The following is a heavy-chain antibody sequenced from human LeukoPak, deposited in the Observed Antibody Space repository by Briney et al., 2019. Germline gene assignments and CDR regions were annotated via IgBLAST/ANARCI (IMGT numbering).Heavy chain of an antibody. CDR1: GYTFTSYG. J-gene: IGHJ4*02. CDR3: ARVLKRGYCSGGSCYSYFGY. V-gene: IGHV1-8*02. D-gene: IGHD2-15*01. CDR2: MNPNSGNT. Sequence: ASVKVSCKASGYTFTSYGISWVRQATGQGLEWMGWMNPNSGNTGYAQKFQGRVTMTRNTSISTAYMELSSLRSEDTAVYYCARVLKRGYCSGGSCYSYFGYWGQGTLVTVSS.